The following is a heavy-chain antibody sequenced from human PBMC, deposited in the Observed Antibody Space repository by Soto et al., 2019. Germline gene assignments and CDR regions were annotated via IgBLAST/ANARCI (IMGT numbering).Heavy chain of an antibody. CDR1: GGTFSSYA. CDR2: IIPIFGTA. J-gene: IGHJ4*02. Sequence: ASVKVSCKASGGTFSSYAISWVRQAPGQGLEWMGGIIPIFGTANYAQKFQGRVTITADESTSTAYMELSSLRSEDTAVYYCARDLEVGGYYYFDYWGQGTLVTVSS. D-gene: IGHD1-26*01. CDR3: ARDLEVGGYYYFDY. V-gene: IGHV1-69*13.